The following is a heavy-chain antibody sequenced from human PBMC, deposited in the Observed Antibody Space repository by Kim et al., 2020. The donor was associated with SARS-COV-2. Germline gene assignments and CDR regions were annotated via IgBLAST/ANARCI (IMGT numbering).Heavy chain of an antibody. Sequence: ASVKVSCKASGYTFTSYYMHWVRQAPGQGLEWMGIINPSGGSTSYAQKFQGRVTMTRDTSTSTVYMELSSLRSEDTAVYYCARDPLMVRGVSTLYYFDYWGQGTLVTVSS. V-gene: IGHV1-46*01. CDR1: GYTFTSYY. D-gene: IGHD3-10*01. CDR3: ARDPLMVRGVSTLYYFDY. J-gene: IGHJ4*02. CDR2: INPSGGST.